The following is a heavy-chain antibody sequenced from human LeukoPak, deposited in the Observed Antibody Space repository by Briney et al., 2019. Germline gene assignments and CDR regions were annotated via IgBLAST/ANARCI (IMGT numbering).Heavy chain of an antibody. J-gene: IGHJ3*02. CDR2: INPNSGGT. CDR1: GYTFTGYY. V-gene: IGHV1-2*02. D-gene: IGHD3-3*01. CDR3: ARDRRLRFLEWLLSI. Sequence: ASVKVSCKASGYTFTGYYKHWVRQAPGQGLEWMGWINPNSGGTNYAQKFQGRVTMTRDTSISTAYMELSRLRSDDTAVYYCARDRRLRFLEWLLSIWGQGTMVTVSS.